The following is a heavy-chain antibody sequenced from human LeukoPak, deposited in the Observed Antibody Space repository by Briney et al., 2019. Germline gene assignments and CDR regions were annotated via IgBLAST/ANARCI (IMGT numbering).Heavy chain of an antibody. CDR3: AELGIPMIGGV. Sequence: GGSLRLSCAASGFTFSSYEMNWVRQAPGKGLDGVSYISSSGRTIYYADSVKGRFTISRDNAKNSLHLQMNSLRAEDTAVYYCAELGIPMIGGVWGKGTTVTISS. D-gene: IGHD3-10*02. V-gene: IGHV3-48*03. CDR2: ISSSGRTI. J-gene: IGHJ6*04. CDR1: GFTFSSYE.